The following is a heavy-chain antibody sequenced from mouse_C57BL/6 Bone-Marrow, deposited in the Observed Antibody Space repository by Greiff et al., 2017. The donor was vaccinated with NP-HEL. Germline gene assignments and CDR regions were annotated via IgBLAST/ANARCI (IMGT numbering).Heavy chain of an antibody. Sequence: VKLMESGAELARPGASVKLSCKASGYTFTSYGISWVKQRTGQGLEWIGEIYPRSGNTYYNEKFKGKATLTADKSSSTAYMELRSLTSEDSAVYFCAREGLRRGFAYWGQGTLVTVSA. CDR2: IYPRSGNT. CDR1: GYTFTSYG. J-gene: IGHJ3*01. CDR3: AREGLRRGFAY. D-gene: IGHD2-2*01. V-gene: IGHV1-81*01.